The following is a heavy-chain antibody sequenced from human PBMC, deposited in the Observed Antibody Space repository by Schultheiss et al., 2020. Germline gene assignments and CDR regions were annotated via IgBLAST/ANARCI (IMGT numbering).Heavy chain of an antibody. CDR1: GFTFSSYA. V-gene: IGHV3-74*01. D-gene: IGHD6-13*01. CDR3: ARDRAAAGRRSDAFDI. Sequence: GESLKISCAASGFTFSSYAMSWVRQAPGKGLEWVSRINSDGSSTSYADSVKGRFTISRDNAKNSLYLQMNSLRAEDTAVYYCARDRAAAGRRSDAFDIWGQGTTVTVSS. J-gene: IGHJ3*02. CDR2: INSDGSST.